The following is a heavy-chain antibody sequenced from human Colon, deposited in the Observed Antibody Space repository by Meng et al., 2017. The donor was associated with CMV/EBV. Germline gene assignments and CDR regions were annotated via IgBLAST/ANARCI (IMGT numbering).Heavy chain of an antibody. CDR3: VKGRGYYDSSGHYAGFDP. CDR2: IYYSGSN. V-gene: IGHV4-59*11. Sequence: SETLSLTCNVSGGPIIPHYWSWIRQPPGKGLEWIGYIYYSGSNKYNPSLKRRVTMSVDTSKNQFSLKLNSVTAADTAVYYCVKGRGYYDSSGHYAGFDPWGQGVLVTVSS. J-gene: IGHJ5*02. D-gene: IGHD3-22*01. CDR1: GGPIIPHY.